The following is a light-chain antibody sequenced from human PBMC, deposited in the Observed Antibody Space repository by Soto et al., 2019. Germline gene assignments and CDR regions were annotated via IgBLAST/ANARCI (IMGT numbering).Light chain of an antibody. CDR1: SSDVGGYNY. CDR3: SSYSSSTTRV. V-gene: IGLV2-14*01. J-gene: IGLJ1*01. Sequence: QSALTQPASVSGSPGQSITISCTGTSSDVGGYNYVSWYQQHPGKAPKLMIYDVSHRPSGVSNRFSGSKSDNTASLTISGLQAEDEADYYCSSYSSSTTRVFGTGTKVTVL. CDR2: DVS.